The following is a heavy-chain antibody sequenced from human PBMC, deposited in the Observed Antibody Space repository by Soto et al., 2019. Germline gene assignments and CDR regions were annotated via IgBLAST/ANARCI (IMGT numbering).Heavy chain of an antibody. Sequence: DVQLVESGGGLVQPGGSLRLSCAASGFTFSSYWMSWVRQAPGKGLEWVANIKQDGMDKYYVDSVKGRFTISRDNAKKSLYLEMNSLRAEDTAVYYCALINSLAALQWGQGTMVSVSS. V-gene: IGHV3-7*05. J-gene: IGHJ3*01. D-gene: IGHD6-13*01. CDR2: IKQDGMDK. CDR1: GFTFSSYW. CDR3: ALINSLAALQ.